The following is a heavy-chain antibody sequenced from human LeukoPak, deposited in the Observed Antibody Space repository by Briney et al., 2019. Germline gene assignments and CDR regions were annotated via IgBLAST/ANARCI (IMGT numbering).Heavy chain of an antibody. CDR3: ARDGVGYCSSTSCKGHWFDP. J-gene: IGHJ5*02. CDR1: GYTFAGYY. V-gene: IGHV1-2*02. CDR2: INPNSGGT. Sequence: GASVKVSCKASGYTFAGYYMHWVRQAPGQGLEWMGWINPNSGGTNYAQKFQGRVTMTRDTSISTAYMELSRLRSDDTAVYYCARDGVGYCSSTSCKGHWFDPWGQGTLVTVSS. D-gene: IGHD2-2*01.